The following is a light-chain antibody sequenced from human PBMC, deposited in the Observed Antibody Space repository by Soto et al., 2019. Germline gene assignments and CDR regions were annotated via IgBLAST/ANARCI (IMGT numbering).Light chain of an antibody. CDR2: AAS. V-gene: IGKV1-9*01. J-gene: IGKJ5*01. Sequence: DIQLTQSPSFLSPSIGESVTITCRASQVISTSLAWYQVKPGKAPKILIYAASTLESGVPSRFSATVSGTEFSLTITRLQTEDFATYYCQQLFDSPITFGQGTRLEIK. CDR1: QVISTS. CDR3: QQLFDSPIT.